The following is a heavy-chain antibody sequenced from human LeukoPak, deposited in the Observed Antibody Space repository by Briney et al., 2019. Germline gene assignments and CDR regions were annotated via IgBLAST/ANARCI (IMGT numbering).Heavy chain of an antibody. CDR1: GFTFSSYA. CDR3: AKVGVGATISYYFDY. V-gene: IGHV3-23*01. J-gene: IGHJ4*02. CDR2: ISGSGGGT. Sequence: GGPLRLSCAASGFTFSSYAMSWVRQAPGKGLEWVSAISGSGGGTYYADSVKGRFTISRDNSKNTLYLQMNSLRAEDTAVYYCAKVGVGATISYYFDYWGQGTLVTVSS. D-gene: IGHD1-26*01.